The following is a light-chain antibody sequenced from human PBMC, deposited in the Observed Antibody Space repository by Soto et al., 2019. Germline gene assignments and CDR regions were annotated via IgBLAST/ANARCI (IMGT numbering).Light chain of an antibody. CDR2: DNT. Sequence: QSVLPQPPSVSGTPGQRVTISCTGRKSNIGAGFAVHWYQHIPGAAPRLLIYDNTDRPSGVPDRFSASTSGTSASLTINGLQAEDEGDYYCQSYDSRLTGSYVFGTGTKVTVL. CDR1: KSNIGAGFA. J-gene: IGLJ1*01. CDR3: QSYDSRLTGSYV. V-gene: IGLV1-40*01.